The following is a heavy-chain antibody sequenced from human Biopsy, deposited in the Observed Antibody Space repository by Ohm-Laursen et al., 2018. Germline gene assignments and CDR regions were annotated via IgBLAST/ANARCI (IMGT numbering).Heavy chain of an antibody. Sequence: SETLSLTCAVYGGAFRGYYLSWIRQTPGEGVGWVGEKKHNGSNNYKPSLDSRVAISADTSKNQFSLNLYSVTAADTAVYFCARGLPRIAPMVRGRRTWFDPWGQGTLVTVSS. CDR2: KKHNGSN. CDR3: ARGLPRIAPMVRGRRTWFDP. CDR1: GGAFRGYY. D-gene: IGHD3-10*01. V-gene: IGHV4-34*01. J-gene: IGHJ5*02.